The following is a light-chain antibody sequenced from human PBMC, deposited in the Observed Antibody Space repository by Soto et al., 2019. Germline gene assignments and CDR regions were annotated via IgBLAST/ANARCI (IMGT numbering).Light chain of an antibody. CDR1: QSVSSN. CDR3: QQYNSSPPLT. V-gene: IGKV3-15*01. CDR2: GAA. Sequence: EIVMTQSPATLSVSPGERATLSCRASQSVSSNLAWYQQKPGQAPRLLIYGAATRATGIPSRFSGSGSGTEFTLTISSLHSEDFAVYYCQQYNSSPPLTFGGGTKVEIK. J-gene: IGKJ4*01.